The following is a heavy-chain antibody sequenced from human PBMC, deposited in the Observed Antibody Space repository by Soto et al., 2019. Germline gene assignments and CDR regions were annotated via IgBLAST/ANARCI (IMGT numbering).Heavy chain of an antibody. Sequence: SVVAVCIKSMAVAWIRQPPGEALEWLALIYWDDDRRYNSSLKSRLTITRDTSKDQVVLTMTNMDPMDTATYFCAHSQRGPRDFWGPGILVTVS. V-gene: IGHV2-5*02. CDR1: VVAVCIKSMA. J-gene: IGHJ4*02. CDR2: IYWDDDR. CDR3: AHSQRGPRDF. D-gene: IGHD2-2*01.